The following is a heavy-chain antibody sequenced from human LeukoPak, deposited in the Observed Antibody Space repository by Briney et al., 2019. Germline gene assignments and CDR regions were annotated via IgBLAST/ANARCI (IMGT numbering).Heavy chain of an antibody. J-gene: IGHJ4*02. CDR2: IYPGYSDA. CDR1: GYILTNNW. Sequence: GESLKISCKVSGYILTNNWIGWVRQVPGKGLEWMGLIYPGYSDAKYSPSFQGQVTISADKSISTAYLQWSSLKASDTAMYYCARWELLDYFDYWGQGTLVTVSS. V-gene: IGHV5-51*01. CDR3: ARWELLDYFDY. D-gene: IGHD1-26*01.